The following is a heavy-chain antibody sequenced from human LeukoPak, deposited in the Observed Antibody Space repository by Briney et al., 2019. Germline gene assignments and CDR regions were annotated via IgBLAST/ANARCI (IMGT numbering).Heavy chain of an antibody. V-gene: IGHV3-23*01. Sequence: GGSLRLSCAASGFTFSSYAMSWVRQAPGKGLEWVSAISGSGGSTYYADSVKGRFTISRDNSKNTLYLQMNSLRAEDTAVHYCANNDYFLSSTGYYTASPDWGQGTLVTVSS. CDR3: ANNDYFLSSTGYYTASPD. CDR2: ISGSGGST. D-gene: IGHD3/OR15-3a*01. J-gene: IGHJ4*02. CDR1: GFTFSSYA.